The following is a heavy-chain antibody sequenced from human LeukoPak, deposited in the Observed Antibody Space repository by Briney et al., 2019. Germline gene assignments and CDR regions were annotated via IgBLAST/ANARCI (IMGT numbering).Heavy chain of an antibody. D-gene: IGHD1-1*01. CDR3: TIGGSYFFDY. J-gene: IGHJ4*02. V-gene: IGHV3-74*01. CDR1: GFTFSTYW. Sequence: PGGSLRLSCAASGFTFSTYWMHWVRQAPGKGLVWVSRIDGEGSVTKYTDSVKGRFTISRDNAKNTVYLQMNSLRAEDTAVYYCTIGGSYFFDYWGQGTLVTVSS. CDR2: IDGEGSVT.